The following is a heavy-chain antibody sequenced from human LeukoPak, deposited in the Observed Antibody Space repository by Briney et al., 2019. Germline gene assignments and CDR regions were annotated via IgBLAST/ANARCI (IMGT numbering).Heavy chain of an antibody. V-gene: IGHV4-59*01. D-gene: IGHD1-26*01. CDR2: ISYSGST. Sequence: SETLSLTCTVSGGTIRSYYWSWIRQPPGKGLEWIGYISYSGSTKYNPSLKSRVTISVDTSKSQLSLKLRSVTAADMAVYYCARDRTYSDSSTTYFYGMDVWGQGTTVTVSS. CDR3: ARDRTYSDSSTTYFYGMDV. CDR1: GGTIRSYY. J-gene: IGHJ6*02.